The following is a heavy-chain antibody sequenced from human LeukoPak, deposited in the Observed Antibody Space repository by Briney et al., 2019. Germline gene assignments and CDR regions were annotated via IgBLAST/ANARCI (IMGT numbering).Heavy chain of an antibody. V-gene: IGHV4-31*03. CDR1: GGSISSGGYY. CDR3: ARFRDPYSSSWYAWFDP. J-gene: IGHJ5*02. Sequence: SQTLSLTCTVSGGSISSGGYYWSWIRQHPGKGLEWIGYIYYSGSTYYNPSLKSRVTISVDTPKNQFSLKLSSVTAADTAVYYCARFRDPYSSSWYAWFDPWGQGTLVTVSS. D-gene: IGHD6-13*01. CDR2: IYYSGST.